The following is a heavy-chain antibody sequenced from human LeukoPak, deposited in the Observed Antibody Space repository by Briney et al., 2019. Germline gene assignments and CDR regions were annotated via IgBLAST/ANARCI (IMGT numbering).Heavy chain of an antibody. V-gene: IGHV4-59*01. D-gene: IGHD3-3*01. CDR3: ARAWGYYDFWSGYYKGNYFDY. CDR2: IYYSGST. J-gene: IGHJ4*02. Sequence: PSETLSLTCTVSGVSISSYYWSWIRQPPGKGLEWIGYIYYSGSTNYNPSLKSRVTISVDTSKNQFSLKLSSVTAADTAVYYCARAWGYYDFWSGYYKGNYFDYWGQGTLVTVSS. CDR1: GVSISSYY.